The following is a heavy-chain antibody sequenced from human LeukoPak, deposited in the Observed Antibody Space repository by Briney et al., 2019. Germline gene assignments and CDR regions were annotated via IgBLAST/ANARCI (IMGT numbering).Heavy chain of an antibody. CDR1: GGSFSVYY. V-gene: IGHV4-59*08. Sequence: SETLSLTCAVYGGSFSVYYWSWIRQPPGKGLEWIGYIYYSGSTNYNPSLKSRVTISVDTSKNQFSLKLSSVTAADTAVYYCARGTYYYDSSGYYIPNSFDYWGQGTLVTVSS. D-gene: IGHD3-22*01. CDR2: IYYSGST. J-gene: IGHJ4*02. CDR3: ARGTYYYDSSGYYIPNSFDY.